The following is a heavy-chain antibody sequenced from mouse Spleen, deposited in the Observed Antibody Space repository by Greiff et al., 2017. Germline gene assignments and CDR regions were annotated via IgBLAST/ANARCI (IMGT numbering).Heavy chain of an antibody. CDR3: ARWGYDGLMDY. V-gene: IGHV1-82*01. CDR2: IYPGDGDT. Sequence: VQLQQSGPELVKPGASVKISCKASGYAFSSSWMNWVKQRPGKGLEWIGRIYPGDGDTNYNGKFKGKATLTADKSSSTAYMQLSSLTSEDSAVYFCARWGYDGLMDYWGQGTSVTVSS. J-gene: IGHJ4*01. CDR1: GYAFSSSW. D-gene: IGHD2-14*01.